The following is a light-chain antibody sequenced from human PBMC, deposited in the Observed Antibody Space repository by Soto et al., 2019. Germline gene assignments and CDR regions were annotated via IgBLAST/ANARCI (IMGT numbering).Light chain of an antibody. CDR2: DAS. Sequence: EIVLTQSPATLSLSPGARATLSGRASQSVSSYLAWYQKKPGQAPRLLIYDASNRATGIPARFSGSGSGTDFTLTISSLEPEDFAVYYCQQRSNWPPLVTFGGGTKVEIK. CDR1: QSVSSY. J-gene: IGKJ4*01. V-gene: IGKV3-11*01. CDR3: QQRSNWPPLVT.